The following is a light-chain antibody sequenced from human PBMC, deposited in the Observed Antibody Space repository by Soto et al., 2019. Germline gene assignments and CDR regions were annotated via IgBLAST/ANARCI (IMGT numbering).Light chain of an antibody. J-gene: IGKJ1*01. CDR3: QQYGNSPRT. V-gene: IGKV3-20*01. CDR1: QSVSSSY. Sequence: EIVLTQSPGTLSLSPGERATLSCRASQSVSSSYLAWYQQKAGQAPRLVIYGASIRATGIPDRFSGSGSGTDFTLTISRLEPEDSAVYSCQQYGNSPRTFGQGTKVEIK. CDR2: GAS.